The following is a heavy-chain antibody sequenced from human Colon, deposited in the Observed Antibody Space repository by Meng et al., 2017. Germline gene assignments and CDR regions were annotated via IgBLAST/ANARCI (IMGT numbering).Heavy chain of an antibody. Sequence: QVQLVQSGAGVKKPGAFVKAACKASGYTFTTYDMYWVRQATGKGLEWMGWMNPDSGDTGYAQKFQGRLTMTRDTSISAVYMELTSLRSEDTAVYYCARGGYYYDSSGFRAALDYWGQGALVTVSS. CDR3: ARGGYYYDSSGFRAALDY. J-gene: IGHJ4*02. D-gene: IGHD3-22*01. CDR1: GYTFTTYD. V-gene: IGHV1-8*01. CDR2: MNPDSGDT.